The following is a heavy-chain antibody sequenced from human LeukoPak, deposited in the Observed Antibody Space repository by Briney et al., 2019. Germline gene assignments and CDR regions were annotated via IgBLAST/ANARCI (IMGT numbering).Heavy chain of an antibody. Sequence: GGSLRLSCAASGFTFSSYAMSWVRQAPGKGLEWVSAINGSGGSTYYADSVKGRFTISRDNSKNTLYLQMNSLRAEDTAVYYCAKPGDCGGDCQLDAFDIWGQGTMVTVSS. CDR2: INGSGGST. J-gene: IGHJ3*02. D-gene: IGHD2-21*01. CDR3: AKPGDCGGDCQLDAFDI. V-gene: IGHV3-23*01. CDR1: GFTFSSYA.